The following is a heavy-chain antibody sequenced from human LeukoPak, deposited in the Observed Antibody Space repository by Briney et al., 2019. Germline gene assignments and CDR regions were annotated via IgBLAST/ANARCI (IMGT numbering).Heavy chain of an antibody. CDR2: INAGNGNT. J-gene: IGHJ3*02. CDR1: GYTFTSYA. CDR3: ASASGRGGGWKTEGAFDI. D-gene: IGHD2-15*01. V-gene: IGHV1-3*01. Sequence: ASVKVSCKASGYTFTSYAMHWVRQAPGQRLEWMGWINAGNGNTKYSQKFQGRVTITRDTSASTAYMELSSLRSEDTAVYYCASASGRGGGWKTEGAFDIWGQGTMVTVSS.